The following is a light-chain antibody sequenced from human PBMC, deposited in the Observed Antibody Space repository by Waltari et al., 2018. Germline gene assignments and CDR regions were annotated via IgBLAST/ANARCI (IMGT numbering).Light chain of an antibody. CDR3: FQHSSWLS. J-gene: IGKJ2*03. Sequence: VILKQSPATLSWSPGERATLYCRASQSVGSSVAWYQQKPGQAPRLLIRSASSRATVIPDRFSGSWSGTEFTLTISSLEPDDVGIYHCFQHSSWLSFGQGTEVEI. CDR1: QSVGSS. V-gene: IGKV3-11*01. CDR2: SAS.